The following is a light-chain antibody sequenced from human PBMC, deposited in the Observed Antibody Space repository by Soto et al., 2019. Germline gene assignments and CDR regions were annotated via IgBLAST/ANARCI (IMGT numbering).Light chain of an antibody. CDR1: SSDVGGYND. Sequence: QSALTQPPSVSGSPGQSITISCTGTSSDVGGYNDVSWYQQHPGKAPKLMIYDVSNRPSGVSNRFSGSKSGNTASLTISGLQAEDEDDYYCSSYTSSSTLVFGGGTQLTVL. CDR3: SSYTSSSTLV. V-gene: IGLV2-14*01. CDR2: DVS. J-gene: IGLJ2*01.